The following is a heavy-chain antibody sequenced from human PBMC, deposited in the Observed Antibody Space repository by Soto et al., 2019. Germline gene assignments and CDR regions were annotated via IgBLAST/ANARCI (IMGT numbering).Heavy chain of an antibody. Sequence: SETLSLTCTVSGGSISSYYWSWIRQPPGKGLEWIGYIYHSGSSNYNPSLKSRVTILLDTSKNQLSLKLSSVTAADTAVYYCARYYLGGAKYYFDYWGQGTLVTSPQ. J-gene: IGHJ4*02. CDR3: ARYYLGGAKYYFDY. D-gene: IGHD1-26*01. CDR1: GGSISSYY. CDR2: IYHSGSS. V-gene: IGHV4-59*08.